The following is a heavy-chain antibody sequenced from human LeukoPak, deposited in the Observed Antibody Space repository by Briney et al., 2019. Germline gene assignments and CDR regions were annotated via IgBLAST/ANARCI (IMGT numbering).Heavy chain of an antibody. CDR1: GYTFTSYD. Sequence: ASVKVSCKASGYTFTSYDINWVRQATGQGIEWMGWMNPNSGNTGYAQKFQGRVTMTRNTSISTAYMELSSLRSEDTAVYYCARASFYDFWSGYYRTEFDPWGQGTLVTVSS. V-gene: IGHV1-8*01. D-gene: IGHD3-3*01. CDR3: ARASFYDFWSGYYRTEFDP. J-gene: IGHJ5*02. CDR2: MNPNSGNT.